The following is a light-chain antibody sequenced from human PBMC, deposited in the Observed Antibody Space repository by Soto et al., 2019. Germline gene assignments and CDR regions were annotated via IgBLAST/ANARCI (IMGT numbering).Light chain of an antibody. Sequence: MTQSPSTLSASVGDRVTITCRASQSISSWLAWYQQKPGQAPRLLIYGASSRATGIPARFSGSGSGTEFTLTVSSLQSEDFAVYYCQQYDSWRYTFGQGTRLEI. CDR3: QQYDSWRYT. V-gene: IGKV3-15*01. CDR2: GAS. J-gene: IGKJ5*01. CDR1: QSISSW.